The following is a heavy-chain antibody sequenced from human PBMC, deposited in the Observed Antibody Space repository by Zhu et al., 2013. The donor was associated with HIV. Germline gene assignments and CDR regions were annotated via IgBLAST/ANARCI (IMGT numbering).Heavy chain of an antibody. CDR2: INPDSGDT. Sequence: QVQLVQSGVEVKKPGASVKVSCKASGYTFTGYYIHWVRRAPGQGLEWMGWINPDSGDTDYAQKFLGRVSITRDMSIGTAFMEVRRLTSDDTAVYYCARSLGLTFGVVVWGQGTLVTVSS. CDR3: ARSLGLTFGVVV. J-gene: IGHJ4*02. D-gene: IGHD3-3*01. CDR1: GYTFTGYY. V-gene: IGHV1-2*02.